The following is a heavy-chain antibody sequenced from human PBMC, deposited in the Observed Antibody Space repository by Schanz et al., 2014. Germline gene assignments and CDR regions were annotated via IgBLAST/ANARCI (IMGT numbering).Heavy chain of an antibody. Sequence: VQLVESGGGVVQPGGSLRLSCVASGVTFSSYAMSWVRQASGKGLEWVSRMIGSGSSVFYADSVKGRFTISRDNLKNTVYLQMNCLRAEDTALYYCARDTAQSCIGPSCFEYFQHWGQGALVTVSS. V-gene: IGHV3-23*04. CDR2: MIGSGSSV. J-gene: IGHJ1*01. D-gene: IGHD2-2*01. CDR1: GVTFSSYA. CDR3: ARDTAQSCIGPSCFEYFQH.